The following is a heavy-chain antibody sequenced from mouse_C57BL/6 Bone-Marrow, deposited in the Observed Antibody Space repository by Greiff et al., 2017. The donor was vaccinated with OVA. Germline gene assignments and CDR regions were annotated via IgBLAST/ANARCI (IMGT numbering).Heavy chain of an antibody. CDR2: INPNNGGT. CDR3: ARGGDDYDLSMDY. J-gene: IGHJ4*01. D-gene: IGHD2-4*01. Sequence: EVQLQQSGPELVKPGASVKISCKASGYTFTDYYMNWVKQSHGKSLEWIGDINPNNGGTSYNQKFKGKATLTVDKSSSTAYMELRSLTSEDSAVYYCARGGDDYDLSMDYWGQGTSVTVSS. CDR1: GYTFTDYY. V-gene: IGHV1-26*01.